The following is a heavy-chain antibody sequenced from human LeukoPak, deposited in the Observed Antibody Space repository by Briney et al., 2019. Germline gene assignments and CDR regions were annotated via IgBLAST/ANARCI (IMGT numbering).Heavy chain of an antibody. V-gene: IGHV3-66*02. CDR1: GFTVSSNH. Sequence: GGSLRLSCVVSGFTVSSNHMNWVRQAPGKGLXXXSIIYTGGSTDYADSVKGRFTISRDNSKNTLYLQMHSLGAEDTAVFFCARFYSSGYSFDYWGQGTLVTVSS. J-gene: IGHJ4*02. CDR2: IYTGGST. CDR3: ARFYSSGYSFDY. D-gene: IGHD3-22*01.